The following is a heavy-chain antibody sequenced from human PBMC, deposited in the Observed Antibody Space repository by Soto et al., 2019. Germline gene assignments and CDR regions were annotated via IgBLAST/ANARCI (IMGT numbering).Heavy chain of an antibody. J-gene: IGHJ6*02. CDR2: MNPNSGNT. CDR1: GYTFTSYD. V-gene: IGHV1-8*01. Sequence: GASVKVSCKASGYTFTSYDINWVRQAAGQGLEWMGWMNPNSGNTGYAQKFQGRVTMTRNTSISTAYMELSSLRSEDTAVYYCARGRHSNYYYGMDVWGQGTTVTVSS. D-gene: IGHD3-3*01. CDR3: ARGRHSNYYYGMDV.